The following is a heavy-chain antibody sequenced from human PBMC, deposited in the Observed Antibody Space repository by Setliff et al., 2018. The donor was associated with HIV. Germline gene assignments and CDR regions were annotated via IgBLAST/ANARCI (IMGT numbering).Heavy chain of an antibody. J-gene: IGHJ3*02. CDR2: INTHSGNP. Sequence: ASVKVSCKASGYAFASYGLNWVRQAPGQGLEWMGWINTHSGNPTYAQAFTGRFVFSLDTSVSAAYLQISSLRAEDTAVYYCARFYDSGASYSDDAFDIWGQGTMVTVSS. V-gene: IGHV7-4-1*02. CDR3: ARFYDSGASYSDDAFDI. D-gene: IGHD3-22*01. CDR1: GYAFASYG.